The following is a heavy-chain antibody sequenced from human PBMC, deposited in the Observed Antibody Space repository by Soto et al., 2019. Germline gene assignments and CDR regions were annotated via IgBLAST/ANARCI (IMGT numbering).Heavy chain of an antibody. CDR3: ARDQDHEGIRYFL. CDR1: GGSISSSNW. CDR2: IYHSGST. J-gene: IGHJ4*02. Sequence: PSETRSLTCAVSGGSISSSNWWSGVRQPPGKGLEWIGEIYHSGSTNYNPSLKSRVTISVDKSKNQFSLKLSSVTAADTAVYYCARDQDHEGIRYFLWGQGTLVTVSS. D-gene: IGHD3-9*01. V-gene: IGHV4-4*02.